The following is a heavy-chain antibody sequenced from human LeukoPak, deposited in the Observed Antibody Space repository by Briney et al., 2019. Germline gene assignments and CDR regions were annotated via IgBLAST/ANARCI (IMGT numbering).Heavy chain of an antibody. CDR3: AGGIVGATCLNS. V-gene: IGHV1-24*01. CDR2: FDPEDGET. Sequence: ASVKASCKVSGYTLTELSMHWVRQAPGKGLEWMGGFDPEDGETIYAQKFQGRVTMTEDTSTDTAYMELSSLRSEDTAVYYCAGGIVGATCLNSWGQGTLVTVSS. CDR1: GYTLTELS. D-gene: IGHD1-26*01. J-gene: IGHJ4*02.